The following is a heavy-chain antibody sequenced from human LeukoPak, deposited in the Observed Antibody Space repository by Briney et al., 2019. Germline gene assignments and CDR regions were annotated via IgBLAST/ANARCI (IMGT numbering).Heavy chain of an antibody. J-gene: IGHJ2*01. D-gene: IGHD3-22*01. CDR2: IYSGGST. CDR1: GFTFSGSA. V-gene: IGHV3-53*01. CDR3: ARDRDSRWDFDL. Sequence: GGSLRLSCAASGFTFSGSAMSWVRQAPGKGLEWVSVIYSGGSTYYADSVKGRFTISRDNSKNTLYLQMNSLRAEDTAVYYCARDRDSRWDFDLWGRGTLVTVSS.